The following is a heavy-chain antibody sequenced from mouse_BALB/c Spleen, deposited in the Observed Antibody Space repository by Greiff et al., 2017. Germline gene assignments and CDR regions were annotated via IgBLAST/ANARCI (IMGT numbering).Heavy chain of an antibody. D-gene: IGHD4-1*01. CDR1: GFTFSSYG. J-gene: IGHJ4*01. CDR2: ISSGGSYT. Sequence: EVQVVESGGDLVKPGGSLKLSCAASGFTFSSYGMSWVRQTPDKRLEWVATISSGGSYTYYPDSVKGRFTISGDNAKNTLYLQMSSLKSEDTAMYYCARQDWDYAMDYWGQGTSVTVSS. V-gene: IGHV5-6*01. CDR3: ARQDWDYAMDY.